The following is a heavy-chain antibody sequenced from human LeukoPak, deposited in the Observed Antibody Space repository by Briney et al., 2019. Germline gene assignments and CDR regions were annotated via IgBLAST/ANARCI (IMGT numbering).Heavy chain of an antibody. CDR1: GFTFDDYT. J-gene: IGHJ4*02. CDR2: ISWDGGRK. D-gene: IGHD6-13*01. V-gene: IGHV3-43*01. CDR3: RKDVGAAADPYHFDY. Sequence: GGSLRLSCAASGFTFDDYTMHWVRQAPGKGLEWVSLISWDGGRKHYADSVKGRFAISRDNSKNSLYLQMNSLRSEDTALYYCRKDVGAAADPYHFDYWGQGTLVTVSS.